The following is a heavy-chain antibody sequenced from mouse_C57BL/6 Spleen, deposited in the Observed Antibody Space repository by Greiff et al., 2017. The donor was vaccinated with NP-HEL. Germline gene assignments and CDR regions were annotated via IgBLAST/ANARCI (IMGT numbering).Heavy chain of an antibody. CDR3: ARYMGGDGDYNYYAMEY. D-gene: IGHD2-13*01. V-gene: IGHV7-3*01. CDR2: IRNKANGYTT. J-gene: IGHJ4*01. Sequence: EVKLVESGGGLVQPGGSLSLSCAASGFTFTDYYMSWVRQPPGKALEWLGFIRNKANGYTTEYSASVKGRFTISGDSSQSILYLQMNARRVEDSATDYCARYMGGDGDYNYYAMEYGGQGTSVTVSS. CDR1: GFTFTDYY.